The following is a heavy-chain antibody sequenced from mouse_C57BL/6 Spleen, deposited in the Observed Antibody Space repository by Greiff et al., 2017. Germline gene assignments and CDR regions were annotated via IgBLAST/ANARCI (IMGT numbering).Heavy chain of an antibody. CDR2: IHPNSGST. Sequence: QVQLKQPGAELVKPGASVKLSCKASGYTFTSYWMHWVKQRPGQGLEWIGMIHPNSGSTNYNEKFKSKATLTVDKSSSTAYMQLSSLTSEDSAVYYCATNWDGGTYFDYWGQGTTLTVSS. V-gene: IGHV1-64*01. CDR1: GYTFTSYW. J-gene: IGHJ2*01. CDR3: ATNWDGGTYFDY. D-gene: IGHD4-1*02.